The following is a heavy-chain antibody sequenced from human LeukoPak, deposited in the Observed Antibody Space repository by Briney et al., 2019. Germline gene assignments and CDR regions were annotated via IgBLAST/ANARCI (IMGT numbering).Heavy chain of an antibody. J-gene: IGHJ4*02. D-gene: IGHD3/OR15-3a*01. CDR1: GFTVSSNY. CDR3: ARWTTTYLDY. CDR2: IYTGGST. V-gene: IGHV3-66*01. Sequence: GGSLRLSCAASGFTVSSNYMSWVRQAPGKGLEWVSAIYTGGSTYYAGSVKGRFTISRDNSKNTLYLQINSLRAEDTAVYYCARWTTTYLDYWGQGTLVTVSS.